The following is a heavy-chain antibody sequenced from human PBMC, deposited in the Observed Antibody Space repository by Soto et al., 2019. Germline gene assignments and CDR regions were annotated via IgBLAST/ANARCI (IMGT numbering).Heavy chain of an antibody. D-gene: IGHD1-7*01. CDR2: ISSMGSA. J-gene: IGHJ4*02. Sequence: SETLSLTGTVSVCTFSSGGYYWRWVRQPPGKGLEWIGYISSMGSANYNPSLKSRVTISVDTSKNQFSLKLNSVIAADTAVYYCAMAGNYRYFDAWGQGTLVTVSS. V-gene: IGHV4-61*08. CDR1: VCTFSSGGYY. CDR3: AMAGNYRYFDA.